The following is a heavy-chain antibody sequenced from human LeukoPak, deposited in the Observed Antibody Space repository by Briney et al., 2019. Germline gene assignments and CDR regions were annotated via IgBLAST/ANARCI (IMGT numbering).Heavy chain of an antibody. V-gene: IGHV1-18*01. CDR1: GYTFISYG. Sequence: ASVKVSCKASGYTFISYGISWVRQAPGQGLEWMGWISTYNGNTNYVQKLQGRVTMTTDTSTSTAYMELRSLRSDDTAMYYCARDLRWPYDSSGNFDYWGQGTLVTVSS. D-gene: IGHD3-22*01. CDR2: ISTYNGNT. J-gene: IGHJ4*02. CDR3: ARDLRWPYDSSGNFDY.